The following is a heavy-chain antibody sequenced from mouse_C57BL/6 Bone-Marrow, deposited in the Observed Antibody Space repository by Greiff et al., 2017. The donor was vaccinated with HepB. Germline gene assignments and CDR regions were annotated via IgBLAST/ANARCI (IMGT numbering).Heavy chain of an antibody. CDR1: GYTFTSYW. CDR2: IHPNSGST. Sequence: VQLQQPGAELVKPGASVKLSCKASGYTFTSYWMHWVKQRPGQGLEWIGMIHPNSGSTNYNEKFKSKATLTVDKSSSTAYMQLSSLPSEDSAVYYGARGDTTALRWFAYWGQGTLVTVSA. D-gene: IGHD1-2*01. CDR3: ARGDTTALRWFAY. V-gene: IGHV1-64*01. J-gene: IGHJ3*01.